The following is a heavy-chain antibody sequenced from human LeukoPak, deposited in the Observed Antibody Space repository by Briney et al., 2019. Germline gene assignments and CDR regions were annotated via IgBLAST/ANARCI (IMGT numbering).Heavy chain of an antibody. CDR2: IKTKVDGETT. CDR3: TTARYGSGTRTDY. CDR1: GFTFSNAW. D-gene: IGHD3-10*01. V-gene: IGHV3-15*01. J-gene: IGHJ4*02. Sequence: GGSLRLSCAASGFTFSNAWMNWVRQAPGKGLEWVGRIKTKVDGETTDYAGPVKGRFTISRDDSKNTLYLQMNSLTTEDTGVYYCTTARYGSGTRTDYWGQGTLVTVSS.